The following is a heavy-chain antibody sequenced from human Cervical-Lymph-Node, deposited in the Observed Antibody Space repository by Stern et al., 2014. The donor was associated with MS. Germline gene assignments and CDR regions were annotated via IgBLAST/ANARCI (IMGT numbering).Heavy chain of an antibody. CDR1: GYTFSNFW. V-gene: IGHV5-51*01. J-gene: IGHJ3*01. Sequence: VQLVQSGAEVKKPGESLKISCRTSGYTFSNFWIGWVRQMPWKGLEWMGVIYPADSDTTYSPSFQGQVTISADESISTAYLQWRSLKASDTAMYYCVRRRDSAGYDTFDLWGQGTMLIVSS. D-gene: IGHD3-22*01. CDR3: VRRRDSAGYDTFDL. CDR2: IYPADSDT.